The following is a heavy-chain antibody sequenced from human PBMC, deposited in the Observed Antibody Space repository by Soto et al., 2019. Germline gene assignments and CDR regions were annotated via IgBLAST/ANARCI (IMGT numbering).Heavy chain of an antibody. J-gene: IGHJ5*02. CDR1: GGSISSGGYS. CDR3: ARDYYDFWSGFNWFDP. CDR2: IYHSGST. Sequence: SETLSLTCAVSGGSISSGGYSWSWIRQPPGKGLEWIGYIYHSGSTYYNPSLKSRVTISVDRSKNQLSLKLSSVTAADTAVYYCARDYYDFWSGFNWFDPWGQGTLVTVSS. V-gene: IGHV4-30-2*01. D-gene: IGHD3-3*01.